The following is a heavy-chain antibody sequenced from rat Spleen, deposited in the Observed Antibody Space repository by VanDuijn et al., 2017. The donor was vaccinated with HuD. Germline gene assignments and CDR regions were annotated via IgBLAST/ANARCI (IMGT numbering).Heavy chain of an antibody. Sequence: EVQLVESGGGLVQPGRSMKLTCAASGFTFSNSYMAWVRQAPTKGLEWVASISYDGGSTYYRDSVKGRFTISRDNAKSSLYLQMDSLRSEDTATYYCTTDTEGIHFDYWGQGVMVTVSS. CDR2: ISYDGGST. CDR1: GFTFSNSY. CDR3: TTDTEGIHFDY. V-gene: IGHV5-20*01. D-gene: IGHD1-11*01. J-gene: IGHJ2*01.